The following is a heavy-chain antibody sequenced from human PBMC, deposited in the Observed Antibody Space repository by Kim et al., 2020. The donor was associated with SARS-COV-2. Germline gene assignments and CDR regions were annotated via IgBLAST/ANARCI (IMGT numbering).Heavy chain of an antibody. Sequence: SETLSLTCNVSGGSISSYYWSWIRQPPGKGLEWIGYIYYSGSANYNPSLKSRVTISVDTSKNQFSLKLSSVTATDTAVYYCARHKYTSGFTFLDPWGQGTLVTVSS. CDR1: GGSISSYY. CDR3: ARHKYTSGFTFLDP. CDR2: IYYSGSA. V-gene: IGHV4-59*08. D-gene: IGHD6-19*01. J-gene: IGHJ5*02.